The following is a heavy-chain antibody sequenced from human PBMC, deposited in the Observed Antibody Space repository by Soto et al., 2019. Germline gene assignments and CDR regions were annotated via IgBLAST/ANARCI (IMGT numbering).Heavy chain of an antibody. J-gene: IGHJ4*02. D-gene: IGHD3-22*01. CDR1: GFTFSSYG. Sequence: HPGGSLRLSCAASGFTFSSYGMHWVRQAPGKGLEWVAVIWYDGSYKYYADSVKGRFTISRDNSKNTLYLQMNSLRAEDTAVYYCARDQAWLLQYYFDYWGQGTLVTVSS. V-gene: IGHV3-33*01. CDR2: IWYDGSYK. CDR3: ARDQAWLLQYYFDY.